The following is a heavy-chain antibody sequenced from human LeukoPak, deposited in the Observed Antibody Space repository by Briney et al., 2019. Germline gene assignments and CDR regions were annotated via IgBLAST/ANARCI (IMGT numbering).Heavy chain of an antibody. Sequence: SETLSLTCTVSGGSVSSGSYYWSWIRQPPGKGLEWIGYIYYSGSTYYNPSLKSRVTISVDTSKNQFSLKLSSVTAADTAVYYCARAQVPAAIDYWGQGTLVTVSS. V-gene: IGHV4-30-4*01. CDR1: GGSVSSGSYY. CDR3: ARAQVPAAIDY. D-gene: IGHD2-2*01. CDR2: IYYSGST. J-gene: IGHJ4*02.